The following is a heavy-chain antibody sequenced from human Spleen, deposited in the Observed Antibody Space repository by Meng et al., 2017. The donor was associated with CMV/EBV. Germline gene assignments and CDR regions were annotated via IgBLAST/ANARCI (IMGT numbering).Heavy chain of an antibody. CDR2: TYYRSKWYN. CDR1: GDSVSSNSVA. CDR3: ARDLGFNKLDY. J-gene: IGHJ4*02. Sequence: IFGDSVSSNSVAWNWIRQSPSRGLEWLGRTYYRSKWYNEHAISVKSRIAINPDTSKNQFSLQLNSVTPEDTAVYYCARDLGFNKLDYWGQGTLVTVSS. D-gene: IGHD7-27*01. V-gene: IGHV6-1*01.